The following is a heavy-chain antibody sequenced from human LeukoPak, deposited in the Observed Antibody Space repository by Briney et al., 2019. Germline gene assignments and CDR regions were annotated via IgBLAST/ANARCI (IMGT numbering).Heavy chain of an antibody. CDR2: IIPIFGTA. CDR1: GGTFSSYA. J-gene: IGHJ4*02. CDR3: ARLRATSWPTYYFDY. V-gene: IGHV1-69*06. Sequence: SVKVSCKASGGTFSSYAISWVRQAPGQGLEWMGGIIPIFGTANYAQKFQGRVTITADKSTSTAYMELSSLRSEDTAVYYCARLRATSWPTYYFDYWGQGTLVTVSS. D-gene: IGHD2-2*01.